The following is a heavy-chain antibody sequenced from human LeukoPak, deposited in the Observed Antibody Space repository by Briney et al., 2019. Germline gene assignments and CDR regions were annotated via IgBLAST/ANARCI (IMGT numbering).Heavy chain of an antibody. CDR3: AKVIVVVITVFDY. J-gene: IGHJ4*02. CDR1: GFTFSSYA. V-gene: IGHV3-23*01. D-gene: IGHD3-22*01. CDR2: ISGSGGST. Sequence: PGGSVRLSCAASGFTFSSYAMSWVRQAPGKGLEWVSAISGSGGSTYYADSVKGRFTISRDNSKNTLYLQMNSLRAEDTAVYYCAKVIVVVITVFDYWGQGTLVTVSS.